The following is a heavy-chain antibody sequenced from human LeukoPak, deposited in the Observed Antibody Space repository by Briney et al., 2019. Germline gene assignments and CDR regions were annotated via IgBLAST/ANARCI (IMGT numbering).Heavy chain of an antibody. CDR2: INPNSGGT. CDR3: ARAKYQLLNFDY. J-gene: IGHJ4*02. D-gene: IGHD2-2*01. Sequence: ASVKVSCKASGYTFTGYYMHWVRQAPGQGLEWMGWINPNSGGTNYAQKFQGWITMTRDTSISTAYMELSMLRSDDTAVYYCARAKYQLLNFDYWGQGTLVTVSS. V-gene: IGHV1-2*04. CDR1: GYTFTGYY.